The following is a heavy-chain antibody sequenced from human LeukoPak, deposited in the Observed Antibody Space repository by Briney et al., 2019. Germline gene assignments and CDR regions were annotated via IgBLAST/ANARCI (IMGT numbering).Heavy chain of an antibody. Sequence: ASVKVSCKASGYTFTGYYMHWVRQAPGQGLEWMGRINPNSGGTNYAQKFQGRVTMTRDTSISTAYVGLSRLRSDDTAVYYCARDEGGYHWYFDLWGRGTLVTVSS. CDR3: ARDEGGYHWYFDL. V-gene: IGHV1-2*06. D-gene: IGHD5-18*01. CDR2: INPNSGGT. J-gene: IGHJ2*01. CDR1: GYTFTGYY.